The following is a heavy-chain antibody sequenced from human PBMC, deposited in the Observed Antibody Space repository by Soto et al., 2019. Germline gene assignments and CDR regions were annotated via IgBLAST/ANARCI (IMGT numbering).Heavy chain of an antibody. CDR2: IYWDDDK. CDR3: AHLTYYYDSSGYYSRAEYFQH. V-gene: IGHV2-5*02. J-gene: IGHJ1*01. CDR1: GFSLSTSGVG. Sequence: QITLKESGPTLVKPTQTLTLTCTFSGFSLSTSGVGVGWIRQPPGKALAWLALIYWDDDKRYSPSLKSRLTITKDTSKNQVVLTMTNMDPVDTATYYCAHLTYYYDSSGYYSRAEYFQHWGQGTLVTVSS. D-gene: IGHD3-22*01.